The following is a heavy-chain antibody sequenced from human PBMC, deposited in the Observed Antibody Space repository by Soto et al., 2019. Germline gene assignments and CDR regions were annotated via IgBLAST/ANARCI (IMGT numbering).Heavy chain of an antibody. V-gene: IGHV3-53*01. CDR3: ASCSMITFGRFIVDDAFDM. CDR2: SNSGGSA. CDR1: GFTVSSNY. D-gene: IGHD3-16*02. J-gene: IGHJ3*02. Sequence: EVQLVESGGSLIQPGGSLRLSCAASGFTVSSNYMSWFRQTPGKGLEWFSISNSGGSAYDADSVKGRFTISRDNSKNTLYLQRNSRRDEDTAVYYSASCSMITFGRFIVDDAFDMWGQGNIVSVSS.